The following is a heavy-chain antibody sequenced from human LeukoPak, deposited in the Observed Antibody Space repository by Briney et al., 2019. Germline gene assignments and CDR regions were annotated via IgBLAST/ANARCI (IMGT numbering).Heavy chain of an antibody. V-gene: IGHV3-23*01. CDR3: ARAKKKMTTVYY. J-gene: IGHJ4*02. Sequence: PGGSLRLSCAASGFTFSSYAMSWVRQAPGKGLEWVSAISGSGGSTYYTDSVKGRFTISRDNSKNTLYLQLNSLRAEDTAVYYCARAKKKMTTVYYWGQGTLVTVSS. D-gene: IGHD4-17*01. CDR2: ISGSGGST. CDR1: GFTFSSYA.